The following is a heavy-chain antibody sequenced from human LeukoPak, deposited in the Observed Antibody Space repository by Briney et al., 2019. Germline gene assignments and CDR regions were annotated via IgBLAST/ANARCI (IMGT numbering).Heavy chain of an antibody. CDR1: GITFDRHG. CDR2: IKYDGSRT. CDR3: IKDTIFTVDPFDY. D-gene: IGHD3-3*01. V-gene: IGHV3-30*02. Sequence: GGSLRLSCVVSGITFDRHGMHWVRQPPGKGLAWLAFIKYDGSRTDYEDSVQGRFSVSRDNSKNTLYLEMNSLREEDTAIYYCIKDTIFTVDPFDYWGQGTLVTVSS. J-gene: IGHJ4*02.